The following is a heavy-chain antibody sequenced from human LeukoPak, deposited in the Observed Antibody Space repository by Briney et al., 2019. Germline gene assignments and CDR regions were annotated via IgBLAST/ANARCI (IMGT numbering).Heavy chain of an antibody. J-gene: IGHJ5*02. CDR2: IKQDGSEK. V-gene: IGHV3-7*01. CDR1: GFTFSSYW. Sequence: GGSLRLSCAASGFTFSSYWMSWVRQAPGKGLEWVANIKQDGSEKYYVDSVKGRFTISRDDAKNSVYLQMNSLRVEDTAVYYCARGGSVWFDPWGQGTLVTVSS. D-gene: IGHD2-15*01. CDR3: ARGGSVWFDP.